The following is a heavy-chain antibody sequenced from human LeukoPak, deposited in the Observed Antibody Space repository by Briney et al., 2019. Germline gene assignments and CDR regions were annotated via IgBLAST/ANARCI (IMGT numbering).Heavy chain of an antibody. V-gene: IGHV1-24*01. Sequence: GASVKVSCKVSGYTLTELSIHWVRQAPGKGLEWMGGFDPEDGETIYAQKFQGRVTMTEDTSTDTAYMELSSLRSDDTAVYYCARDSSSSNRALDYWGQGTLVTVSS. CDR2: FDPEDGET. J-gene: IGHJ4*02. CDR1: GYTLTELS. D-gene: IGHD6-6*01. CDR3: ARDSSSSNRALDY.